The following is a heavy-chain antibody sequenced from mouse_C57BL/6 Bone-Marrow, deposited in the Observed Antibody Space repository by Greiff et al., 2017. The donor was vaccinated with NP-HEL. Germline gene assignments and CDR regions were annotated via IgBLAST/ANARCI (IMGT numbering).Heavy chain of an antibody. CDR1: GYTFTSYW. D-gene: IGHD1-1*01. J-gene: IGHJ2*01. Sequence: QVQLKQPGAELVKPGASVKMSCKASGYTFTSYWITWVKQRPGQGLEWIGDIYPGSGSTNYNEKFKSKATLTVDTSSSTAYMQLSSLTSEDSAVYYCARSAYYYGSSSYYFDYWGQGTTLTVSS. V-gene: IGHV1-55*01. CDR3: ARSAYYYGSSSYYFDY. CDR2: IYPGSGST.